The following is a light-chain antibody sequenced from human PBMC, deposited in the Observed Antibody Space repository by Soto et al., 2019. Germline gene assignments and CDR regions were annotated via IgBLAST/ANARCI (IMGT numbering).Light chain of an antibody. V-gene: IGKV1-5*01. J-gene: IGKJ2*01. CDR1: QSVSIW. CDR3: QYESS. Sequence: DIPMTQSPSTLSASVGDRVTITCRASQSVSIWLAWYQQKPGKAPRLLIYDAASLKTGVPSRVSGSGSGTNCTFPVSSLQPDDFATYYCQYESSFGQGNKVDIK. CDR2: DAA.